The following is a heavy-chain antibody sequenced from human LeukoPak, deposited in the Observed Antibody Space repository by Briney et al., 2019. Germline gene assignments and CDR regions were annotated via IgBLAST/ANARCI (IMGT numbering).Heavy chain of an antibody. CDR1: GFTFSSYW. D-gene: IGHD4-17*01. CDR2: IKQDGSEK. V-gene: IGHV3-7*01. CDR3: ARAGLDYGDLNWFDP. Sequence: GSLRLSCAASGFTFSSYWMSWVRQAPGKGLEWVANIKQDGSEKYYVDSVKGRFTISRDNAKNSLYLQMNSLRAEDTAVYYCARAGLDYGDLNWFDPWGQGTLVTVSS. J-gene: IGHJ5*02.